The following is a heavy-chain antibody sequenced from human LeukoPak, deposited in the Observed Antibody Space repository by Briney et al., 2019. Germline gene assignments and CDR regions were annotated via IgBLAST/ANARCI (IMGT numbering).Heavy chain of an antibody. CDR3: TRDRGAYNLYDY. J-gene: IGHJ4*02. CDR1: GFTLGDYA. CDR2: IRSKAYGETA. D-gene: IGHD1-1*01. Sequence: GGSLRLSCTASGFTLGDYAMSWIRQAPGKGLEWVGFIRSKAYGETADYAASVKGRFTISRDDSKAIAYLQMNSLRTEDTAVYHCTRDRGAYNLYDYWGQGTLVTVSS. V-gene: IGHV3-49*03.